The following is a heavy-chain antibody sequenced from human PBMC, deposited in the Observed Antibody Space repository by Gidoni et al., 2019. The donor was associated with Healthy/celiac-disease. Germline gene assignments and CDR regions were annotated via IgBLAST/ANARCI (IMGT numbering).Heavy chain of an antibody. Sequence: QVQLQESGPGLVKPSETLSLTCSVSGGAISSSYWSWIRQPPGKGLEWIGYIYYSGSTNYNPSLKSRVTMSLDTSKNQLSLMLSSVTAADTAVYYCATYAGGIVGDAFDIWGQGTMVTVSS. J-gene: IGHJ3*02. CDR2: IYYSGST. D-gene: IGHD2-15*01. V-gene: IGHV4-59*08. CDR1: GGAISSSY. CDR3: ATYAGGIVGDAFDI.